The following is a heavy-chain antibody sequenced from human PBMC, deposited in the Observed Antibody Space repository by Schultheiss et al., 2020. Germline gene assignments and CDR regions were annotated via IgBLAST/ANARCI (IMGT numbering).Heavy chain of an antibody. V-gene: IGHV3-21*01. CDR1: GFTFSDHV. Sequence: GGSLRLSCAASGFTFSDHVMSWVRQVPGKGLEWVSSISSSSSYIYYADSVKGRFTISRDNSKNTLYLQMNSLRAEDTAVYYCARTRGDLFDYWGKGTLVTVSS. D-gene: IGHD3-16*01. J-gene: IGHJ4*02. CDR3: ARTRGDLFDY. CDR2: ISSSSSYI.